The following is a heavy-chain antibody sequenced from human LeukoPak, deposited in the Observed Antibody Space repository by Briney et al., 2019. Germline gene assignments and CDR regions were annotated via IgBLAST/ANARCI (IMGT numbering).Heavy chain of an antibody. D-gene: IGHD4-11*01. J-gene: IGHJ4*02. Sequence: ASVKVSCKASGYTFTCYYMHWVRQAPGQGREWMGRINPNSGGTNYAQKFQGRVTMTRDTSISTAYMELSRLRSDDTAVYYCARGGAPYSNPFDYWGQGTLVTVSS. CDR2: INPNSGGT. V-gene: IGHV1-2*06. CDR3: ARGGAPYSNPFDY. CDR1: GYTFTCYY.